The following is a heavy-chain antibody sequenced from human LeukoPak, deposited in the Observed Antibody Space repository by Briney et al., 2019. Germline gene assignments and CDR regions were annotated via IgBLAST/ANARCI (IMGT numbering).Heavy chain of an antibody. CDR3: ARDLGSSWYGHYYYGMDV. CDR2: ISGSGGST. D-gene: IGHD6-13*01. CDR1: GFTFSSYA. V-gene: IGHV3-23*01. J-gene: IGHJ6*02. Sequence: GGSLRLSCAASGFTFSSYAMSWVRQAPGKGLEWVSAISGSGGSTYYADSVKGRFTISRDNSKNTLYLQMNSLRAEDTAVYYCARDLGSSWYGHYYYGMDVWGQGTTVTVSS.